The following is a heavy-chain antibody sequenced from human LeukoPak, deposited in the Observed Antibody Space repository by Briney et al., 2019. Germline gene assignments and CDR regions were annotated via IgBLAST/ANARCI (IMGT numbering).Heavy chain of an antibody. CDR3: VKFFGSSWGALDI. V-gene: IGHV3-64D*06. J-gene: IGHJ4*02. Sequence: GGSLRLSCAASGFTFSSYAMHWVRQAPGKGLEYVSAITSNGSNTYYADSVKGRFTISRDNSKNTLYLQMNSLRAEDTAVYYCVKFFGSSWGALDIWGQGTLVTVSS. CDR1: GFTFSSYA. CDR2: ITSNGSNT. D-gene: IGHD1-26*01.